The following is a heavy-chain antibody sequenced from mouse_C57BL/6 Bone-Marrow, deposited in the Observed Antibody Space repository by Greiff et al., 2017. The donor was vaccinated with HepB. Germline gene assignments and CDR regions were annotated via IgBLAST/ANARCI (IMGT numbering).Heavy chain of an antibody. V-gene: IGHV1-55*01. CDR2: IYPGSGST. CDR3: ARSRITTVVATDWYFDV. J-gene: IGHJ1*03. Sequence: QVQLQQPGAELVKPGASVKMSCKASGYTFTSYWITWVKQRPEQGLEWIGDIYPGSGSTNYNEKFKSKATLTVDTSSSTAYMQLSSLTSEDSAVYYCARSRITTVVATDWYFDVWGTGTTVTVSS. CDR1: GYTFTSYW. D-gene: IGHD1-1*01.